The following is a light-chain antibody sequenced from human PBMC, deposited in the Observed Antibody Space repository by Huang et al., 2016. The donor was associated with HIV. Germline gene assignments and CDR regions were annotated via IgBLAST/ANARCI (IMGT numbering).Light chain of an antibody. CDR2: SAS. Sequence: VMTQSPATLPVSPGERATLSCRARQSVNTNLAWYQKKPGQAPRLLIYSASTRVTGSPARCSGSGSGTNFTLSISSLQSEDFALYYCHQYNDWPRTFGQGTKVEVK. V-gene: IGKV3-15*01. CDR1: QSVNTN. J-gene: IGKJ1*01. CDR3: HQYNDWPRT.